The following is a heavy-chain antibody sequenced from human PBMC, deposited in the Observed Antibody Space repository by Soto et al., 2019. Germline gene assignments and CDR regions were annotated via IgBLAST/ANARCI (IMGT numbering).Heavy chain of an antibody. CDR1: GYMFTSYG. Sequence: QIQLVQSGGKVKKPGASVEVSCKASGYMFTSYGISWVRQAPGQGLEWMAWISAYNGNKKYAQKFQGRVTMTTDTSTSTVSMELQNLRSDVTAIYYCARTGGGMAARPLDYWGQGTLVTVSS. J-gene: IGHJ4*02. CDR2: ISAYNGNK. D-gene: IGHD6-6*01. V-gene: IGHV1-18*04. CDR3: ARTGGGMAARPLDY.